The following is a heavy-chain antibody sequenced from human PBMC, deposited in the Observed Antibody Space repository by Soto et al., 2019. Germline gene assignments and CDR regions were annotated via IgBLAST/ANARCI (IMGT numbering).Heavy chain of an antibody. Sequence: LRLSCAASGITFNRNGMHWVRQAPGKGLEWVAVIWYDGSKTAYSDSVKGRFTISRDNAKNTLYLQMNRVRAEDTAIYYCARDRSAGDYFYYGMDVWGQGTTVTVSS. J-gene: IGHJ6*02. CDR1: GITFNRNG. CDR2: IWYDGSKT. CDR3: ARDRSAGDYFYYGMDV. V-gene: IGHV3-33*01. D-gene: IGHD1-1*01.